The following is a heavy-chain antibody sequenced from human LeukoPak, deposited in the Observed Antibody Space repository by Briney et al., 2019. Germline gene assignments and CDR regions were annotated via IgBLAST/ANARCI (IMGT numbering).Heavy chain of an antibody. J-gene: IGHJ4*02. CDR2: MHSGGMT. D-gene: IGHD3-16*01. V-gene: IGHV3-53*01. Sequence: GGSLRLSCAASGVIVSSNFMSWVRQAPGKGLECVALMHSGGMTDYADSVKGRFIISRDDSKNTVYLQMISLRVEDTAVYYCATGRGDYWGQGILVTVSS. CDR1: GVIVSSNF. CDR3: ATGRGDY.